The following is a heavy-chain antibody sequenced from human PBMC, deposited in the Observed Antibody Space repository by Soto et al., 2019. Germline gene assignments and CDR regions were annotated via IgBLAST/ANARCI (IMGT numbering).Heavy chain of an antibody. V-gene: IGHV5-10-1*01. CDR1: GYSFTSYW. J-gene: IGHJ6*02. D-gene: IGHD2-2*01. Sequence: GESLNISCKAFGYSFTSYWISWVRQMPGKGLEWMGRIDPSDSYIDYSPSFQGHVTVAVHKSTTTAYLQWSSLKASDTDIYYCARPNQLHPSYGMDAWGQGTTVTVAS. CDR2: IDPSDSYI. CDR3: ARPNQLHPSYGMDA.